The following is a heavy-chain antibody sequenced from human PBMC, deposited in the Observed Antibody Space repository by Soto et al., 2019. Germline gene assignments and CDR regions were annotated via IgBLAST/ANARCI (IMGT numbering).Heavy chain of an antibody. CDR3: VGGTTHWGIRHDDAFDI. Sequence: XGSLSPSCEASGFTFTTYAMNWVRQAPGNGLEWVSTNSGSGGSTHYADSVKGRFTISRDHSKNTLFLQMNSLTVEDTAVYYCVGGTTHWGIRHDDAFDISGQGPMATVSS. J-gene: IGHJ3*02. D-gene: IGHD7-27*01. CDR2: NSGSGGST. CDR1: GFTFTTYA. V-gene: IGHV3-23*01.